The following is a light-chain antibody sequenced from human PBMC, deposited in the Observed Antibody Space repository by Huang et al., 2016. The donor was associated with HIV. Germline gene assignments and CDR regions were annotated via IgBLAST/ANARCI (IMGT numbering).Light chain of an antibody. Sequence: PGGTGTISCKASQSVGSYVAWYQQRPGQSPRLLLYDTSNRAAGIPTRFSGSGSGTDFTVTISGLESGDLGVFYCQQRSTWPLTFGGGTKVA. V-gene: IGKV3-11*01. CDR3: QQRSTWPLT. CDR1: QSVGSY. J-gene: IGKJ4*01. CDR2: DTS.